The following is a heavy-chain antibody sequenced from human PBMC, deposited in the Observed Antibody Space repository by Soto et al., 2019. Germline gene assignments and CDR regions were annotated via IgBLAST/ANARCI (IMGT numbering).Heavy chain of an antibody. CDR3: ARESVVVPAASLGGMDV. Sequence: QVQLQESGPGLVKPSQTLSLTCTVSGGSISSGGYYWSWIRQHPGKGLEWIGYIYYSGSTYYNPSLKSRVTISVDTYKNQFSLKLSSVTAADTAVYYCARESVVVPAASLGGMDVWGQGTTVTVSS. V-gene: IGHV4-31*03. D-gene: IGHD2-2*01. CDR1: GGSISSGGYY. J-gene: IGHJ6*02. CDR2: IYYSGST.